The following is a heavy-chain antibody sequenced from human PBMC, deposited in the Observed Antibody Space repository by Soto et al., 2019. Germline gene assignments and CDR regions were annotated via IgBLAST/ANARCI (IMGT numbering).Heavy chain of an antibody. Sequence: GGSLRLSCAASGFTFSSYGMHWVRQAPGKGLEWVAVISYDGSNKYYADSVKGRFTISRDNSKNTLYLQMNSLRAEDTAVYYCAKVLRPTYYDILTGSKLLAFDYWGQGTLVTVSS. CDR2: ISYDGSNK. CDR1: GFTFSSYG. CDR3: AKVLRPTYYDILTGSKLLAFDY. V-gene: IGHV3-30*18. J-gene: IGHJ4*02. D-gene: IGHD3-9*01.